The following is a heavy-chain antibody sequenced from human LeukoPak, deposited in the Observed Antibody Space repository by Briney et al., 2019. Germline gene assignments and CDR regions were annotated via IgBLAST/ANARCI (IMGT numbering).Heavy chain of an antibody. Sequence: PSETLSLTCTVSGGSISSYYWSWIRQPPGKGLEWIGSIYYSGSTYYNPSLKSRVTISVDTSKNQFSLKLSSVTAADTAVYYCASTNRRYSSSWDTRGDYWGQGTLVTVSS. CDR3: ASTNRRYSSSWDTRGDY. CDR2: IYYSGST. J-gene: IGHJ4*02. CDR1: GGSISSYY. V-gene: IGHV4-59*05. D-gene: IGHD6-13*01.